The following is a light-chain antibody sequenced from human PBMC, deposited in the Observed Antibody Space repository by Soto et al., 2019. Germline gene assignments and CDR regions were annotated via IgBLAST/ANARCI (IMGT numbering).Light chain of an antibody. CDR1: SSDVGGYNY. V-gene: IGLV2-8*01. J-gene: IGLJ2*01. Sequence: QSALTQPPSASGSPGQSVTISCTGTSSDVGGYNYVSWYQQHPGKAPKLMISEVSKRPSGVPDRFSGSKSGNTDSLTISGLHAEDEADYYCSSYADSIVLFGGGSKLTVL. CDR2: EVS. CDR3: SSYADSIVL.